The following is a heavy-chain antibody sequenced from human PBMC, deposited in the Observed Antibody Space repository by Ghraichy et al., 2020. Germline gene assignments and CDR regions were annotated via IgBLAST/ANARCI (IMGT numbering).Heavy chain of an antibody. J-gene: IGHJ4*02. CDR3: ARRVVVASYRYYFDY. V-gene: IGHV4-39*01. CDR2: IFYTGTA. Sequence: SETLSLTCTVSGGSISSSSYYWGWIRQPPEKGLEWIGSIFYTGTAFYNPSLKSRVTISVDASKNQFSLKLSSVTAADTAVYYCARRVVVASYRYYFDYWGQGTLVTVSS. CDR1: GGSISSSSYY. D-gene: IGHD2-15*01.